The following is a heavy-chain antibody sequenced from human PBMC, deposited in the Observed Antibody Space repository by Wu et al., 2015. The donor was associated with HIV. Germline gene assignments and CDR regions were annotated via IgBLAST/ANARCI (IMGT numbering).Heavy chain of an antibody. Sequence: VQLVQSGAEVKKPWGLSERSPARFPDTPSLNYPCTGCDRLLEKGLSGWEVLILKMVKQSTHEKFQGRVTMTEDTSTDTAYMELSSLRSEDTAVYYCATWRWELLGYFDLWGRGTLVTVSS. CDR1: DTPSLNYP. CDR3: ATWRWELLGYFDL. D-gene: IGHD1-26*01. J-gene: IGHJ2*01. CDR2: LILKMVK. V-gene: IGHV1-24*01.